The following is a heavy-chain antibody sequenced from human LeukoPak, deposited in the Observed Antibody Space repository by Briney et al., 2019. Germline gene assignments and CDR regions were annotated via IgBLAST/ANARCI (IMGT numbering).Heavy chain of an antibody. CDR1: GYTFTGYC. CDR3: ARDLGISGWYAPPLGYFDS. Sequence: GASVKISCKASGYTFTGYCMHWVRQAPGQGLEWMGWINPKSGGTNYAQKFQGRVTMTRDTSISTTYMELSRLRSDDTAVYYCARDLGISGWYAPPLGYFDSWGQGTLVTVSS. J-gene: IGHJ4*02. CDR2: INPKSGGT. V-gene: IGHV1-2*02. D-gene: IGHD6-19*01.